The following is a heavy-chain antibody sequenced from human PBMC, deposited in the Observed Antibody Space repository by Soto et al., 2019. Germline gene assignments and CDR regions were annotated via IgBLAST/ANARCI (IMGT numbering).Heavy chain of an antibody. D-gene: IGHD2-2*01. V-gene: IGHV4-59*01. J-gene: IGHJ4*02. CDR3: ARGIPSSSRTSLVY. Sequence: WTWIRQPPGKGLEWIGYIYYSGITNNNPSLESRVTMSLDTSENQFSLRLTSVTAADTAMYYCARGIPSSSRTSLVYWGQGALVTVSS. CDR2: IYYSGIT.